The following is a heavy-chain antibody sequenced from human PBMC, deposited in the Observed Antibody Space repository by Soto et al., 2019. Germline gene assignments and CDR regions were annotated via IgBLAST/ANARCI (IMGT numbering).Heavy chain of an antibody. CDR1: GFTFSKSS. D-gene: IGHD3-3*01. CDR2: VVVGSDNT. CDR3: AGDNVDRGVKDV. Sequence: SVKVSCKTSGFTFSKSSVQWMRQARGQRLEWIGWVVVGSDNTRYAQNFQDRVTITRDMSTSTSYMELSSLTSEDTAVYFCAGDNVDRGVKDVWGQGTTVTVSS. V-gene: IGHV1-58*01. J-gene: IGHJ6*02.